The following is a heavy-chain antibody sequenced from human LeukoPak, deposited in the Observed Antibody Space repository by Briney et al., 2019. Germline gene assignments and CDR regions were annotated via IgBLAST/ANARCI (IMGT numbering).Heavy chain of an antibody. Sequence: GASVKVSCKASGGTFNNYAINWVRQAPGQGLEWMGGIIPIFGPAKYAQKFQGRVTITADESTSTAYMELSSLRSEDTAVYYCARDPPLLSLAYYGMDVWGQGTTVTVSS. CDR1: GGTFNNYA. V-gene: IGHV1-69*01. CDR2: IIPIFGPA. CDR3: ARDPPLLSLAYYGMDV. J-gene: IGHJ6*02. D-gene: IGHD2-8*02.